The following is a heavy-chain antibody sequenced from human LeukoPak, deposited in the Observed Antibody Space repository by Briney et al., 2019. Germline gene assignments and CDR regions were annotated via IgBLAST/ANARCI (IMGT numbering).Heavy chain of an antibody. CDR1: GGSISSGSYY. CDR3: ARDSSRYSYGLD. J-gene: IGHJ4*02. Sequence: SETLSLTCTVSGGSISSGSYYWSWIRQPAGKGLEWIGRIYTSGSTNYNPSLESRVTISVDTSKNQFSLKLSSVTAADTAVYYCARDSSRYSYGLDWGQGTLVTVSS. V-gene: IGHV4-61*02. D-gene: IGHD5-18*01. CDR2: IYTSGST.